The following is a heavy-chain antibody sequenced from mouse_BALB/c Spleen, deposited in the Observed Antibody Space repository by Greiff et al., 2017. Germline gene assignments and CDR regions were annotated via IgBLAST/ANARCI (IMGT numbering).Heavy chain of an antibody. V-gene: IGHV5-4*02. CDR3: ARRGLIGGAMDY. CDR1: GFTFSDYY. Sequence: EVQRVESGGGLVKPGGSLKLSCAASGFTFSDYYMYWVRQTPEKRLEWVATISDGGSYTYYPDSVKGRFTISRDNAKNNLYLQMSSLKSEDTAMYYCARRGLIGGAMDYWGQGTSVTVSS. CDR2: ISDGGSYT. D-gene: IGHD1-1*01. J-gene: IGHJ4*01.